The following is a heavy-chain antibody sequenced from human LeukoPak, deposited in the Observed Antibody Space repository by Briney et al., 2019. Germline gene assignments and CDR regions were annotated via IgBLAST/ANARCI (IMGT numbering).Heavy chain of an antibody. V-gene: IGHV4-30-2*01. J-gene: IGHJ4*02. D-gene: IGHD5-18*01. CDR3: ARETSDSYGLKAFDY. Sequence: SQTLSLTCAVSGGSISSGGYSWSWIRQPPGKGLEWIGYIYHSGSTYYNPSLKSRVTISVDRSKNQFSLKLSSVTAADTAVYYCARETSDSYGLKAFDYWGQGTLVTVSS. CDR2: IYHSGST. CDR1: GGSISSGGYS.